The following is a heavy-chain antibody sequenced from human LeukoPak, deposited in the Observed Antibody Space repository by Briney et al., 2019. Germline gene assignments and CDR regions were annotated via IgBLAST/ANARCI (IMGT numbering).Heavy chain of an antibody. CDR2: ISGSGRTT. CDR3: AKNVVVKRYIDY. CDR1: GFTFSNHA. D-gene: IGHD2-15*01. V-gene: IGHV3-23*01. J-gene: IGHJ4*02. Sequence: QSGGSLRLSCAASGFTFSNHAMSWGRQTPGKGLQWVSVISGSGRTTEYADSVKGRFTISRDNSKNTLSLQMNSLRVEDTAIYYCAKNVVVKRYIDYWGQGTLVTVSS.